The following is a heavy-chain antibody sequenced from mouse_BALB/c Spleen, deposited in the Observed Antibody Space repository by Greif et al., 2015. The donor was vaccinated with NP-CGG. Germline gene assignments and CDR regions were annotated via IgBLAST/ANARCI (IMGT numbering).Heavy chain of an antibody. V-gene: IGHV14-3*02. CDR3: ASPFTTVVATDAMDY. D-gene: IGHD1-1*01. CDR1: GFNIKDTY. Sequence: VQLQQPGAELVKPGASVKLSCTASGFNIKDTYMHWVKQRPEQGLEWIGRIDPANGNTKYDPKFQGKATITADTSSNTAYLQLSSLTSEDTAVYYCASPFTTVVATDAMDYWGQGTSVTVSS. CDR2: IDPANGNT. J-gene: IGHJ4*01.